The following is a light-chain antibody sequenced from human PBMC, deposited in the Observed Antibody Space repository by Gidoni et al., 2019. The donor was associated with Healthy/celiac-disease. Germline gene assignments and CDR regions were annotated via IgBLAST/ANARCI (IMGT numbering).Light chain of an antibody. CDR3: SSSSSSSPWV. CDR2: EVS. CDR1: SSDVGGYHY. Sequence: QSALTQPDSVSGSPGQAITISCTVTSSDVGGYHYVSWYQQDPGKAPKLLIYEVSNRPSGVSIRFSASKSGNTASLTISVLQAEDEADYYCSSSSSSSPWVFGGVTTLPVL. J-gene: IGLJ3*02. V-gene: IGLV2-14*01.